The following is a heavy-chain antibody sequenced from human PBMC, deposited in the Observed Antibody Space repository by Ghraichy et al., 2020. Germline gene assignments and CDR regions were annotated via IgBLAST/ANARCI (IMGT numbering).Heavy chain of an antibody. J-gene: IGHJ3*02. CDR3: ARVRTVVTPYDAFDI. Sequence: ASVKVSCKASGYTFTSYGISWVRQAPGQGLEWMGWISAYNGNTNYAQKLQGRVTMTTDTSTSTAYMELRSLRSDDTAVYYCARVRTVVTPYDAFDIWGQGTMVTVSS. CDR2: ISAYNGNT. CDR1: GYTFTSYG. V-gene: IGHV1-18*04. D-gene: IGHD4-23*01.